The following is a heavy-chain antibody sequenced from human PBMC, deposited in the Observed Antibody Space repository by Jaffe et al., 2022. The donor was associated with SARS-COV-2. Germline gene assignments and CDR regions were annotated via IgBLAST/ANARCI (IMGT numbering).Heavy chain of an antibody. J-gene: IGHJ3*02. D-gene: IGHD6-13*01. CDR3: AKDMGPGAAAGTLQGDAFDI. CDR1: GFTFDDYA. CDR2: ISWNSGSI. Sequence: EVQLVESGGGLVQPGRSLRLSCAASGFTFDDYAMHWVRQAPGKGLEWVSGISWNSGSIGYADSVKGRFTISRDNAKNSLYLQMNSLRAEDTALYYCAKDMGPGAAAGTLQGDAFDIWGQGTMVTVSS. V-gene: IGHV3-9*01.